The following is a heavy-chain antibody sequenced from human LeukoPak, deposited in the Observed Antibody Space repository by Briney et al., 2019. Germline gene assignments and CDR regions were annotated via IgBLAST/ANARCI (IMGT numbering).Heavy chain of an antibody. CDR1: GYTFTGYH. CDR3: AKDHSGSYSGMDV. J-gene: IGHJ6*02. CDR2: INPNSGGT. V-gene: IGHV1-2*04. D-gene: IGHD1-26*01. Sequence: ASVKVSCKASGYTFTGYHMHRVRQAPGQGLEWMGWINPNSGGTNYAQKFQGWVTMTRDTSISTAYMELSRPTSDDTAVYYCAKDHSGSYSGMDVRGQGTTVTVSS.